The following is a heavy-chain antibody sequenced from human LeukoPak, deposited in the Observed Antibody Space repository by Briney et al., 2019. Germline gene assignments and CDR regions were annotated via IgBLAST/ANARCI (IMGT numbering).Heavy chain of an antibody. D-gene: IGHD5-18*01. V-gene: IGHV3-53*05. CDR3: ARDEAWGSPVDSGYNYGARYLDY. CDR2: IYRSGGT. CDR1: GFTVSNNY. Sequence: GGSLRLSCAASGFTVSNNYMMWVRQAPGKGLEWVSDIYRSGGTNYADSVKGRFTISRDNSKNTLYLQMNSLRAEDTAVYYCARDEAWGSPVDSGYNYGARYLDYWGQGTLVTVSS. J-gene: IGHJ4*02.